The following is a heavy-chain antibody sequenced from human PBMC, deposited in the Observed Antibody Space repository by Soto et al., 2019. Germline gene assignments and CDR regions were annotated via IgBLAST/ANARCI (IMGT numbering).Heavy chain of an antibody. V-gene: IGHV6-1*01. J-gene: IGHJ5*02. CDR1: WDRVSSNGAA. Sequence: PSQTLSLTCAISWDRVSSNGAAWNWIRPSPSRGLEWLGRTYYRSKWYNDYAVSVKSRITINPDTSKSQFSLQLNSVTPEDTAVYYCARDKHDYFNRGIGFDTWGQGILVTVSS. D-gene: IGHD4-17*01. CDR2: TYYRSKWYN. CDR3: ARDKHDYFNRGIGFDT.